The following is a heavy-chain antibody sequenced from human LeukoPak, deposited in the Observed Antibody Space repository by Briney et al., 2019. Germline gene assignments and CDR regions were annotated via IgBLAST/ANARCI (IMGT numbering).Heavy chain of an antibody. J-gene: IGHJ4*02. Sequence: SETLSLTCAVSGGSISSNSYYWGWIRQPPGKGLEWIGSIYYSGSTYYNPSLKSRVTISVDTSKNQFSLKLSSVTAADTAVYYCASAYYDILGGHFDYWGQGTLVTVSS. V-gene: IGHV4-39*07. CDR3: ASAYYDILGGHFDY. D-gene: IGHD3-9*01. CDR2: IYYSGST. CDR1: GGSISSNSYY.